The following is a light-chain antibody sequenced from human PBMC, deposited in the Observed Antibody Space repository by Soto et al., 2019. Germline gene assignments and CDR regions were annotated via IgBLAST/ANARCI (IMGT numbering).Light chain of an antibody. J-gene: IGKJ5*01. CDR1: QSIGNW. V-gene: IGKV1-5*03. Sequence: DVPMTQTPSILSASFPERVILTCRASQSIGNWLAWYQQKPGKAPKLLIYKASSLESGVPTRFSGSGSGTDFTLTISSLEPEDFGVYFCHQRNKFGQGTRLEIK. CDR2: KAS. CDR3: HQRNK.